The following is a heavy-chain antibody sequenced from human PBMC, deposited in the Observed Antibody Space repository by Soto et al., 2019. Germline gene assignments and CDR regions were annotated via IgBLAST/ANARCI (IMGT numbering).Heavy chain of an antibody. D-gene: IGHD3-10*01. Sequence: QVQLQESAPGLARPSGTLSLTCAVSGASISNSVWWNWVRQPPGKGLEWIGEVYHSGSATYNPSLKGRVTISVDKSKNQFSLRLSSVTAADTALYYCARRVDGSGILDYWGRGTLVTVSS. CDR1: GASISNSVW. CDR2: VYHSGSA. V-gene: IGHV4-4*02. CDR3: ARRVDGSGILDY. J-gene: IGHJ4*02.